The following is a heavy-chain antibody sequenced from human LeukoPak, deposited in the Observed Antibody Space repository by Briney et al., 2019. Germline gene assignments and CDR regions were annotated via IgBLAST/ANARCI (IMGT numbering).Heavy chain of an antibody. CDR3: ARVEATTGRNYHYYYMDV. CDR1: GFYFSGYS. Sequence: GSLRLSCGASGFYFSGYSMNWVRHAPGKELEWVASINSGSTYMYYGDSVKGRFTISRDNAKNSLHLQMDSLRVEDTAVYFCARVEATTGRNYHYYYMDVWGKGTTVTVSS. D-gene: IGHD1-1*01. CDR2: INSGSTYM. J-gene: IGHJ6*03. V-gene: IGHV3-21*01.